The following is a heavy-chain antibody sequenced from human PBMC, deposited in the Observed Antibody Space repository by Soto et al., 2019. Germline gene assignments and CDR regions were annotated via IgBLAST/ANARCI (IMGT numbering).Heavy chain of an antibody. V-gene: IGHV3-30*19. CDR3: XRXDVYPDNGFDY. D-gene: IGHD1-20*01. CDR2: IVRDGTEQ. Sequence: QVQLVESGGGVVQPGSSLRLLCAASGVTFSEHGMHWVRQAPGKGLEWLAVIVRDGTEQHYADSVKDRFTISRDNSKXXXXXXXXXXXXXXXXXXXXXRXDVYPDNGFDYWGQGTLLTVSS. CDR1: GVTFSEHG. J-gene: IGHJ4*02.